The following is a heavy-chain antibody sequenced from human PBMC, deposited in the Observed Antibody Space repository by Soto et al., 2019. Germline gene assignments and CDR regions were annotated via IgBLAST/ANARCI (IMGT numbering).Heavy chain of an antibody. D-gene: IGHD5-12*01. V-gene: IGHV3-30*18. CDR2: ISYDGSNK. CDR1: GFTFRSYG. J-gene: IGHJ5*02. CDR3: AKGSRDGYNSKWFDP. Sequence: QVQLVESGGGVVQPGRSLRLSCAVSGFTFRSYGMHWVRQAPGKGLEWVAVISYDGSNKYYAASVKGRFTISRDNSKNTLDVQMNSLRAEDTAVYYCAKGSRDGYNSKWFDPWGQGTLVTVSS.